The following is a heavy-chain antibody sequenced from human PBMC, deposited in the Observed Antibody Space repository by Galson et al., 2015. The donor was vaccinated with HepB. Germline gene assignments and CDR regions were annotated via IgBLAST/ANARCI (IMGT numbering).Heavy chain of an antibody. V-gene: IGHV3-64D*06. CDR3: VKQGIQTATPFDT. D-gene: IGHD6-13*01. CDR2: INDNGINT. CDR1: GFTFSSYP. J-gene: IGHJ4*01. Sequence: LRLSCAASGFTFSSYPMPWVRPAPGKGLEYVSSINDNGINTYYAHSVKGRFTISRDNSKNTLYLQMSSLRPEDTALYYCVKQGIQTATPFDTWGHGTLVTVSS.